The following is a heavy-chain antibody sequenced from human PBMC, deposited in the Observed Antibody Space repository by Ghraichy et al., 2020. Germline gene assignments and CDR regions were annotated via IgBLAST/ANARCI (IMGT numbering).Heavy chain of an antibody. Sequence: SETLSLTCAVYGGSFSGYYWSWIRQPPGKGLEWIGEINHSGSTNYNPSLKSRVTISVDTSKNQFSLKLSSVTAADTAVYYCARGHVRWIFGVVYYYGMDVWGQGTTVTVSS. CDR2: INHSGST. CDR3: ARGHVRWIFGVVYYYGMDV. J-gene: IGHJ6*02. D-gene: IGHD3-3*01. V-gene: IGHV4-34*01. CDR1: GGSFSGYY.